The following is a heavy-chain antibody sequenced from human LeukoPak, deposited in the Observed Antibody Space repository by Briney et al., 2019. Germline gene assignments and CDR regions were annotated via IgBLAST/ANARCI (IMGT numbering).Heavy chain of an antibody. CDR3: ARDVNSSSWWYFDL. Sequence: SETLSLTCTVSGGSISSYFWSWFRQPPGKGLEWIGYISYSGSTNYNPSLKSRITISLDTSKNQFSLKLSSVTAADTAVYYCARDVNSSSWWYFDLWGRGTLVTVSS. J-gene: IGHJ2*01. CDR2: ISYSGST. CDR1: GGSISSYF. D-gene: IGHD6-13*01. V-gene: IGHV4-59*12.